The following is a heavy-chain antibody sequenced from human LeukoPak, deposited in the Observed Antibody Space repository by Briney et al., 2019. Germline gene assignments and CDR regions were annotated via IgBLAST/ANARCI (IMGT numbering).Heavy chain of an antibody. D-gene: IGHD1-26*01. V-gene: IGHV3-53*01. CDR1: GFTVSNNY. Sequence: GGSLRLSCAASGFTVSNNYMAWVRQAPRKGLEWGSFMYSDVNTYYADSVKGRFTISTDNSENKLYLQMNSLRAEDTAVYYCARGVLGLKPLDYWGQGTLVTVSS. J-gene: IGHJ4*02. CDR3: ARGVLGLKPLDY. CDR2: MYSDVNT.